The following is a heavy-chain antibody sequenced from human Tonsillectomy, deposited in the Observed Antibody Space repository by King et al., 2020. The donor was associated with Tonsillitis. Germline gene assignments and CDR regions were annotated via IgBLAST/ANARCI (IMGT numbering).Heavy chain of an antibody. CDR3: ARGSGIPAAWGL. Sequence: QLVQSGAEVKKPGSSVKVSCKASGGTFSSYGISWVRQAPGQGLEWMGGILPIFGVTNYAQQFQGRVTLTADESTSTAYLELSSLRSEDTAVYYCARGSGIPAAWGLWGQGTLVTVSA. J-gene: IGHJ4*02. V-gene: IGHV1-69*01. D-gene: IGHD6-25*01. CDR2: ILPIFGVT. CDR1: GGTFSSYG.